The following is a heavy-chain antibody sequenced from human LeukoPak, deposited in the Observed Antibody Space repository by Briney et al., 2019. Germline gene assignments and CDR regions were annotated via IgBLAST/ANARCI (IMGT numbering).Heavy chain of an antibody. V-gene: IGHV3-7*01. CDR3: ARGNRGGGYDYFGWFDP. J-gene: IGHJ5*02. CDR2: INQDGSEK. CDR1: GFTFSSYW. Sequence: GGSLRLSCAASGFTFSSYWMSWVRQPPGKGLEWVADINQDGSEKYYVDAVKGRFTISRDNAKNSLYLQMNSLRAEDTAVYYCARGNRGGGYDYFGWFDPWGQGTLVTVSS. D-gene: IGHD5-12*01.